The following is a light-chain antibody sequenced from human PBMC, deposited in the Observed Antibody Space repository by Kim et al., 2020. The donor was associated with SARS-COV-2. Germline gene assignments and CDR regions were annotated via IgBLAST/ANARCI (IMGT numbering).Light chain of an antibody. CDR3: CSYAGSYGVV. CDR1: SSDVGGYNY. Sequence: GQSVTISCTGTSSDVGGYNYVSWYQQHPGKAPKLVIYDVSKRPSRVPDRFSGSKSGNTASLTISGLQAEDEADYYCCSYAGSYGVVFGGGTQLTVL. CDR2: DVS. J-gene: IGLJ2*01. V-gene: IGLV2-11*01.